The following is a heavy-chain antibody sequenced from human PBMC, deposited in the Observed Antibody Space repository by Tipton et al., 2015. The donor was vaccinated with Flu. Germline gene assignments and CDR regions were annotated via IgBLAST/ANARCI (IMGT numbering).Heavy chain of an antibody. Sequence: QLVQSGAEVKKPGASVKVSCKTSGYTFTSYAIIWVRQAPGQGLEWMGWISGYNGNTTYAQKLQGRVNMTTDKSTSTAYMELRGLRSDDTAVYYCARDGGIAASYWGQGTRVNVSS. CDR2: ISGYNGNT. CDR1: GYTFTSYA. V-gene: IGHV1-18*01. CDR3: ARDGGIAASY. J-gene: IGHJ4*02. D-gene: IGHD6-13*01.